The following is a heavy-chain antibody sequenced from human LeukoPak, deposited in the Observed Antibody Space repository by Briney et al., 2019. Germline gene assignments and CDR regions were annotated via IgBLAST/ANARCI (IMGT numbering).Heavy chain of an antibody. V-gene: IGHV3-23*01. CDR3: ARKWHGGFGI. D-gene: IGHD2-8*01. Sequence: GGSLRLSCTASGFTFSDYAMSWVRQAPGKGLEWVADQSDTGYYRNYVDSAKGRFTISRDNSKNTLWLQMNSLRAEDTAVYYCARKWHGGFGIWSQGTMVTVSS. CDR1: GFTFSDYA. J-gene: IGHJ3*02. CDR2: QSDTGYYR.